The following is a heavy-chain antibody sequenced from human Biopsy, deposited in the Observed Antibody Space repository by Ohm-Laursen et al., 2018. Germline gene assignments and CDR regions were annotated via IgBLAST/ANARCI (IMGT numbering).Heavy chain of an antibody. CDR2: IYYSGTT. CDR1: GESMSTYY. D-gene: IGHD3-3*01. CDR3: ARVRGGFLEWFDY. J-gene: IGHJ5*01. V-gene: IGHV4-59*01. Sequence: SQTLSLTCTVSGESMSTYYWSWIRQPPGEGLEWIASIYYSGTTNKNPSLKSRVTISVDTSKRQFYLELSSVTAADTAIYYCARVRGGFLEWFDYWGQGTLITVSS.